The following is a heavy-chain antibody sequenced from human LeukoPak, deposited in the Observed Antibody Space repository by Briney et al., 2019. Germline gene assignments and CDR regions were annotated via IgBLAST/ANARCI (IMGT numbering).Heavy chain of an antibody. D-gene: IGHD3-22*01. V-gene: IGHV3-30-3*01. Sequence: GGSLRLSCAASGFTFSSYAMHWVRQAPGKGLEWVAVISYDGSNKYYADSVKGRFTISRDNSKNTLYLQMNSLRAEDTAAYYCARGLLDSSPIDYYGMDVWGQGTTVTVSS. CDR1: GFTFSSYA. J-gene: IGHJ6*02. CDR2: ISYDGSNK. CDR3: ARGLLDSSPIDYYGMDV.